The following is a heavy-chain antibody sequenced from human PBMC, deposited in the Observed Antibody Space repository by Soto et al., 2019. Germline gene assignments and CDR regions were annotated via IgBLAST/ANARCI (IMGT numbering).Heavy chain of an antibody. D-gene: IGHD3-9*01. CDR2: IIPIFGTA. CDR3: ARDAYDILTGYYSRYYYYGMDV. J-gene: IGHJ6*02. V-gene: IGHV1-69*01. Sequence: QVQLVQSGAEVKKPGSSVKVSCKASGGTFSSYAISWVRQAPGQGLEWMGGIIPIFGTANYAQKFQGRVTITADESTSTGYMELSSLRSEDTAVYYCARDAYDILTGYYSRYYYYGMDVWGQGTTVTVSS. CDR1: GGTFSSYA.